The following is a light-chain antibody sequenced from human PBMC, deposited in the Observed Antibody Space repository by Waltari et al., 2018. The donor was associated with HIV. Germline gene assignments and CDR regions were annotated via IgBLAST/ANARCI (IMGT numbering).Light chain of an antibody. Sequence: HSVLTQPASVSGSPGQSITISCSGPTSEQSSLTFLSWYQQSPGRAPKLILFEFSSRPSGCSGRFSGSKSGDTASLTISALRTEDEADYFCSAYSPRGSVVVGGGTKVTVL. V-gene: IGLV2-14*01. CDR2: EFS. CDR3: SAYSPRGSVV. CDR1: TSEQSSLTF. J-gene: IGLJ3*02.